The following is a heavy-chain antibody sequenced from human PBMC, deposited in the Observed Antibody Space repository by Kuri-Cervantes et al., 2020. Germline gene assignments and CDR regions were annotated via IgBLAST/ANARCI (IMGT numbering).Heavy chain of an antibody. Sequence: ASVKVSCKASGYTFTNYYIHWVRQAPGQGLEWMGVIDPSGSSTSYAQKFQGRVTMTRDTSTSTVAMELSSLRSEDTAIYYCARDLGNQLSPHPYWGQGTLVTVSS. CDR1: GYTFTNYY. CDR3: ARDLGNQLSPHPY. V-gene: IGHV1-46*01. D-gene: IGHD1-1*01. J-gene: IGHJ4*02. CDR2: IDPSGSST.